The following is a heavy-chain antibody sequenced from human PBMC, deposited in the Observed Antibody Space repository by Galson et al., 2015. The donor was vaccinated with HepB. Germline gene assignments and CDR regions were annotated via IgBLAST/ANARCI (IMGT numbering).Heavy chain of an antibody. D-gene: IGHD6-19*01. CDR3: ARSRGEAGQWLAYYFDY. V-gene: IGHV3-23*01. CDR1: GFTFSSYA. CDR2: ISGSGGST. Sequence: SLRLSCAASGFTFSSYAMSWVRQAPGKGLEWVSAISGSGGSTYYADSVKGRFTISRDNSKNTLYLQMNSLRAEDTAVYYCARSRGEAGQWLAYYFDYWGQGTLVTVSS. J-gene: IGHJ4*02.